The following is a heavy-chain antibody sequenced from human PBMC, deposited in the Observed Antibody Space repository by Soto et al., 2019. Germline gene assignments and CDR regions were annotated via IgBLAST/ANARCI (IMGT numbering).Heavy chain of an antibody. Sequence: QVQLVQSGAEVKKPGSSVKVSCKASGGTFSSYTISWVRQAPGQGLEWLGRIIPILGIANYAQKFQGRVTITADKSTSTAYMELSSLRSEDTAVYYCARSGEYYYDFSYWGKGTLVTVSS. J-gene: IGHJ4*02. V-gene: IGHV1-69*02. CDR3: ARSGEYYYDFSY. CDR2: IIPILGIA. D-gene: IGHD3-22*01. CDR1: GGTFSSYT.